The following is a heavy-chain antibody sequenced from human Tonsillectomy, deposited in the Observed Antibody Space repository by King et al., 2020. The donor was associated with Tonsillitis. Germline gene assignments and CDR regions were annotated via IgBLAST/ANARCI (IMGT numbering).Heavy chain of an antibody. D-gene: IGHD3-3*01. CDR3: AKKGEDTIFGVVEDYYYGMDV. J-gene: IGHJ6*02. CDR1: GFTFSSYA. V-gene: IGHV3-23*04. CDR2: TTGSGGGT. Sequence: EVQLVESGGGLIQPGGSLRLSCAASGFTFSSYAMGWVRQAPGKGLEWVSDTTGSGGGTYYADSVKGRFTISRDNSKNTLYLQMNSLRAEDTAVYYCAKKGEDTIFGVVEDYYYGMDVWGQGTTVTVSS.